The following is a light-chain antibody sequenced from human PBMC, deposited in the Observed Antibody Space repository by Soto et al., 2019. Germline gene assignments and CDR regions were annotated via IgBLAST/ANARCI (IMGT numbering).Light chain of an antibody. CDR1: QSISTW. CDR2: GSS. Sequence: DIQMTQSPSTLSASVGDRSTITCRASQSISTWLAWYQQKPGKAPNXXIYGSSTLQSGVPSRFSGSGSGTDFTLTITSLQHEDFATYFCQQGNSFPRTFGQGTKVDIK. CDR3: QQGNSFPRT. V-gene: IGKV1-12*01. J-gene: IGKJ1*01.